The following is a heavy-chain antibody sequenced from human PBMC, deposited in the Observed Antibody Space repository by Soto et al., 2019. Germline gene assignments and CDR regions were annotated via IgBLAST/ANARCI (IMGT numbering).Heavy chain of an antibody. CDR1: GYTFTTYV. D-gene: IGHD5-12*01. J-gene: IGHJ4*02. CDR2: INPFNGNT. V-gene: IGHV1-18*04. Sequence: QVPLVQSGAEVKYPGASVKVSCGTPGYTFTTYVLTWVRQAPGQGLEWMGWINPFNGNTNYAQRLRGRVTITTDTSTSIAYMELRSLRSDDTAVYYCARLGGYSGYDSVFDFWGQGTLVTVSS. CDR3: ARLGGYSGYDSVFDF.